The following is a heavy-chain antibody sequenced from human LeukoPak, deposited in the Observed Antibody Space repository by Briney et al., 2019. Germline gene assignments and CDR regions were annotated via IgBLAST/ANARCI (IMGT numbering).Heavy chain of an antibody. J-gene: IGHJ6*03. D-gene: IGHD2-2*01. V-gene: IGHV1-69*05. CDR3: ARCIVAVPAALYYYYMDV. Sequence: SVKVSCKASGGTFSSYAISWVQQAPGQGLEWMGGIIPIFGTANYAQKFQGRVTITTDESTSTAYMELSSLRSEDTAVYYCARCIVAVPAALYYYYMDVWGKGTTVTVSS. CDR1: GGTFSSYA. CDR2: IIPIFGTA.